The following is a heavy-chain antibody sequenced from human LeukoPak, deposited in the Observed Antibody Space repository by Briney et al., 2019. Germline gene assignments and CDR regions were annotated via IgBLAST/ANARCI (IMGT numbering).Heavy chain of an antibody. Sequence: GGTLRLSCAASGFTFNNYGMTWVRQAPGKGLEWVSAISGSGGSTYYADSVKGRFTISRDNSKNTLFLQMNSLRPEDTALYYCAKYPGGFTGIVNYYHMDAWGKGTTVTVSS. CDR2: ISGSGGST. V-gene: IGHV3-23*01. CDR1: GFTFNNYG. CDR3: AKYPGGFTGIVNYYHMDA. D-gene: IGHD1-26*01. J-gene: IGHJ6*03.